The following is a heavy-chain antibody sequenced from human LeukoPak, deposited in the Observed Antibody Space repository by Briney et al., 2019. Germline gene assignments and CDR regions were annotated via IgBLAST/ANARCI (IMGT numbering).Heavy chain of an antibody. D-gene: IGHD3-10*01. V-gene: IGHV1-18*01. CDR1: GYTFTSYG. Sequence: ASVTVSCKASGYTFTSYGISWVRQAPGQGLEWMGWISAYNGIPKYAENLQGRVIMTIDTSTSTAYMELRSLRSDDTAVYYCARDHSGFHFDYWGQGTLVTVSS. J-gene: IGHJ4*02. CDR2: ISAYNGIP. CDR3: ARDHSGFHFDY.